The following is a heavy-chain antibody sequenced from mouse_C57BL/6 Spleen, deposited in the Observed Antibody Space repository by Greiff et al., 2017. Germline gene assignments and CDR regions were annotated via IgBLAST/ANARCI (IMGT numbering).Heavy chain of an antibody. CDR3: APEAVDGGFAY. CDR2: INPNNGGT. J-gene: IGHJ3*01. CDR1: GYTFTDYY. Sequence: EVQLQQSGPELVKPGASVKISCKASGYTFTDYYMNWVKQSHGKSLEWIGDINPNNGGTSYNQKFKGKATLTVDKASSTAYMELRSLTSEDSAVYYCAPEAVDGGFAYWGKGTLVTVSA. V-gene: IGHV1-26*01. D-gene: IGHD1-1*02.